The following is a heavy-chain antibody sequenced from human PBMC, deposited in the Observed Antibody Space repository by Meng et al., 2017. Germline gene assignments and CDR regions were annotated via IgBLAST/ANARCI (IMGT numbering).Heavy chain of an antibody. Sequence: ARLWHPSVNLSLPVAVCGGSFSGYYGSWMRQRPWKGLEWIGEINHSGSTNYNPSLKSRVTISVDTSKNQFSLKLSSVTAADTAVYYCARVPPYYYDSSGYYLFDYWGQGTLVTVAS. CDR2: INHSGST. V-gene: IGHV4-34*01. J-gene: IGHJ4*02. CDR3: ARVPPYYYDSSGYYLFDY. D-gene: IGHD3-22*01. CDR1: GGSFSGYY.